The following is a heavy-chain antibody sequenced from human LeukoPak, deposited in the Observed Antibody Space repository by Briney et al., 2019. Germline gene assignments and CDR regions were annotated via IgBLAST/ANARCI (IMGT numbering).Heavy chain of an antibody. J-gene: IGHJ4*02. CDR2: ITGRGGGS. CDR1: GFTFINYA. D-gene: IGHD6-19*01. CDR3: AKDVVSSGWFSHLFDS. Sequence: PGGSLRLFCAACGFTFINYAMSWVRQAPGEGREWVSGITGRGGGSQYGAFVKGRFNISRESATNTLYLQVNSLRVEDTAIYYCAKDVVSSGWFSHLFDSWGRGTLVTVSS. V-gene: IGHV3-23*01.